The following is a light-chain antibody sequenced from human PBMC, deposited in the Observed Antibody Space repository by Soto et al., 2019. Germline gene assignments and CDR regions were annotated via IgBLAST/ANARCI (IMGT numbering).Light chain of an antibody. J-gene: IGKJ3*01. CDR2: GAS. CDR3: HQYGTAPLT. V-gene: IGKV3-20*01. CDR1: QSVSSNY. Sequence: EIVLTQSPGTLSLSPGERATLSCRASQSVSSNYLAWYQQKPGQAPRLLIYGASSRATGIPDRFSGSGSGRDFTLTISRLEPEDFAVYYCHQYGTAPLTFGPGTKVDIK.